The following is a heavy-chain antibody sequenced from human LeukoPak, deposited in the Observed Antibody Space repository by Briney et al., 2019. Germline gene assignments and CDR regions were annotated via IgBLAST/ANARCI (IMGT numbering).Heavy chain of an antibody. D-gene: IGHD2-2*01. CDR2: ISSSGSTI. Sequence: GGSLRLSCAASGFTFSDYYMSWIRQAPGKGLEWVSYISSSGSTIYYADSVKGRFTISRDNAKNSLYLQMNSLRAEDTAVYYCARDLGVGRPDIVVVPAAPDFDYWGQGTLVTVSS. CDR1: GFTFSDYY. CDR3: ARDLGVGRPDIVVVPAAPDFDY. J-gene: IGHJ4*02. V-gene: IGHV3-11*01.